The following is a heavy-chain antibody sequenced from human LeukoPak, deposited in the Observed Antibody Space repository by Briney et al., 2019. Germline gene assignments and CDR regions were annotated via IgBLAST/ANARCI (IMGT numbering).Heavy chain of an antibody. CDR2: ISSSSSYI. CDR3: ATGPVWSGYYNIDY. D-gene: IGHD3-3*01. J-gene: IGHJ4*02. Sequence: GGSLRLSCAASGFTFSSYSMNWVRQAPAKGLEWVSSISSSSSYIYYADSVKGRFTISRDNAKNSLYLQMNSLRAEDTAVYYCATGPVWSGYYNIDYWGQGTLVTVSS. V-gene: IGHV3-21*01. CDR1: GFTFSSYS.